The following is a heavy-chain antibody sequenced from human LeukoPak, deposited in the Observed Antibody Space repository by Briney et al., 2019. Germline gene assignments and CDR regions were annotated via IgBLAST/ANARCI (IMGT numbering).Heavy chain of an antibody. D-gene: IGHD6-13*01. V-gene: IGHV3-23*01. CDR3: AKAVYSSSWYYFDY. Sequence: GGSLRLSCAASGFTFSSYAMSWVRQAPGKGLEWVSAISGSGGSTYYADSVKGRFTISRDNPKNTLYLQMNSLRAEDTAVYYCAKAVYSSSWYYFDYWGQRTLVTVSS. J-gene: IGHJ4*02. CDR2: ISGSGGST. CDR1: GFTFSSYA.